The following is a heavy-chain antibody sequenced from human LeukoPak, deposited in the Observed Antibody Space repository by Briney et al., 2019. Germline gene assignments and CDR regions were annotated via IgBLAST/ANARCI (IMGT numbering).Heavy chain of an antibody. V-gene: IGHV4-59*01. D-gene: IGHD2-15*01. CDR2: IYYSGST. Sequence: SETLSLTCTVSGGSISSNYWSWVGQAPGKGREWICFIYYSGSTYYNPSLQSRVTISADTSKNQFSLRLNSVTAADTAMYYCARWIPSGSSFDYWGQGTLVTVSS. J-gene: IGHJ4*02. CDR3: ARWIPSGSSFDY. CDR1: GGSISSNY.